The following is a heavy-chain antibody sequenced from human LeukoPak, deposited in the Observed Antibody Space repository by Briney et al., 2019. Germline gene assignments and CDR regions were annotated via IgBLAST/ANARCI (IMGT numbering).Heavy chain of an antibody. D-gene: IGHD3-16*02. CDR3: TTGDYVWGSYRNY. J-gene: IGHJ4*02. V-gene: IGHV3-15*01. Sequence: PGGSLRLSCAASGFTFSNAWMSWVRQAPGKGLEWVGRIKSKTDGGTTDYAAPVKGRFTISRDDSKNTLYLQMNSLKTEDTAVYYCTTGDYVWGSYRNYWGQGTLVTVSS. CDR2: IKSKTDGGTT. CDR1: GFTFSNAW.